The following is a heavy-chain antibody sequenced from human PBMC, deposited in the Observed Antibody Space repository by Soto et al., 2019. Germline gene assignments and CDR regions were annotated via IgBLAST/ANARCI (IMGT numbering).Heavy chain of an antibody. D-gene: IGHD6-13*01. CDR3: AREYSSSWFRIFDY. J-gene: IGHJ4*02. V-gene: IGHV4-61*01. Sequence: QVQLQESGPGLVKPSETLSLTCTVSGGSVSSGSYYWSWIRQPPGKGLEWIGYIYYSGSTNYTPSLKSRVTISVDTSKNQFSLKLSSVTAADTAVYYCAREYSSSWFRIFDYWGQGTLVTVSS. CDR1: GGSVSSGSYY. CDR2: IYYSGST.